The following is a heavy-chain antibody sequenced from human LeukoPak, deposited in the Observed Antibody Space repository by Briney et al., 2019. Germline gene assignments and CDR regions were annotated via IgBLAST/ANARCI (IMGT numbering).Heavy chain of an antibody. D-gene: IGHD1-26*01. Sequence: GESLKISCKASGYKFINYWIAWVRQMPGKGLEWMGTIYPDDSDARYSPSFQGQVTLSVDKSVTTAYLQWSSLKASDTAIYYCARRPTTNFDFWGQGTLVTVSS. CDR3: ARRPTTNFDF. CDR2: IYPDDSDA. CDR1: GYKFINYW. J-gene: IGHJ4*02. V-gene: IGHV5-51*01.